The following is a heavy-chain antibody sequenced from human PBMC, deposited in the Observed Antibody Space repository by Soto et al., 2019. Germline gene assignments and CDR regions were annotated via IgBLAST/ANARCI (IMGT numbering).Heavy chain of an antibody. J-gene: IGHJ6*02. CDR2: INPYDGTT. CDR3: ARALSSGYFQGGVDV. Sequence: QVQLLQSGAEVKKTGASVKLSCKASGHTFTTYYMHWVRQAPEQGLEWMGIINPYDGTTTYAQKFQGRVTMTRDTSASTVHMELSSLRSEDTAVYYCARALSSGYFQGGVDVWGQGTTVTVSS. CDR1: GHTFTTYY. V-gene: IGHV1-46*01. D-gene: IGHD3-22*01.